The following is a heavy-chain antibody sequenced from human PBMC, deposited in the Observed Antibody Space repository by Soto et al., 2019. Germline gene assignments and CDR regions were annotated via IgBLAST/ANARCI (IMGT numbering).Heavy chain of an antibody. CDR2: IYSGGST. V-gene: IGHV3-66*01. CDR1: GFTVSSNY. J-gene: IGHJ4*02. Sequence: PGGSLRLSCAASGFTVSSNYMSWVRQAPGKGLEWVSVIYSGGSTYYADSVKGRFTISRDNSKNTLYLQMNSLRAEDTAVYYCATRAITMVRGVIIDYWGQGTLVNVS. CDR3: ATRAITMVRGVIIDY. D-gene: IGHD3-10*01.